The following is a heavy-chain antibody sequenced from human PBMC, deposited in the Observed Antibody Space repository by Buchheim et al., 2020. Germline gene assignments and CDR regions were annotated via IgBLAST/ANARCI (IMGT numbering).Heavy chain of an antibody. J-gene: IGHJ4*02. D-gene: IGHD5-18*01. Sequence: QLQESGPGLVKPSATLSLTCTVSGGAVSSSSYYWGWIRQPPGKGLEWIGSIYYSGSTYYNPSLKSRVTVSVDTSKNQFSLKLSSVTAADTAVYYCARLNLHTAIIDYWGQGTL. CDR1: GGAVSSSSYY. V-gene: IGHV4-39*01. CDR2: IYYSGST. CDR3: ARLNLHTAIIDY.